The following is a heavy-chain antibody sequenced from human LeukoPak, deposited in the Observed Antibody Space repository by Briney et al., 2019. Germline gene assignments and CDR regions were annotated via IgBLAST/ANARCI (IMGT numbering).Heavy chain of an antibody. Sequence: PGGSLRLSCAASGFTLSSYAMSWVRQAPGKGLEWVSAISGSGGSTYYADSVKGRFTISRDNSKNTLYLQMNSLRAEDTAVYYCAKDNSDDSSGYYTDYWGQGTLVTVSS. CDR2: ISGSGGST. CDR1: GFTLSSYA. D-gene: IGHD3-22*01. CDR3: AKDNSDDSSGYYTDY. V-gene: IGHV3-23*01. J-gene: IGHJ4*02.